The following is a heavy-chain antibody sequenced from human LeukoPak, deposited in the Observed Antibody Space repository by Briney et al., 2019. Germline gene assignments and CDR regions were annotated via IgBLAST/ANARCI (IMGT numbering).Heavy chain of an antibody. J-gene: IGHJ4*02. CDR2: IYSGGST. Sequence: GSLRLSCAASGFTVISKYMSWVRQAPGKGLEWVSVIYSGGSTDYADSVKGRFTISRDNSKNTLYLQMNSLGAEDTAVYYCARVSGYPSNYLDYWGQGTLVTVSS. D-gene: IGHD3-10*01. CDR1: GFTVISKY. CDR3: ARVSGYPSNYLDY. V-gene: IGHV3-53*01.